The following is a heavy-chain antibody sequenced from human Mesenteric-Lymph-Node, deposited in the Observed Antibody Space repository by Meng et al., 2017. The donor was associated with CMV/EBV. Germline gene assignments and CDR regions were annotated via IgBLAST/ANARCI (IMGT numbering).Heavy chain of an antibody. D-gene: IGHD3-3*01. Sequence: SQTLSLTCAVYGGSFSGYYWSWIRQPPGKGLEWIGEINHSGSTNYNPSLKSRVTISVDTSKNQFSLKLSSVTAADTAVYYCARGTPSYYDFWSGQGDYWGQGTLVTVSS. CDR1: GGSFSGYY. CDR2: INHSGST. CDR3: ARGTPSYYDFWSGQGDY. J-gene: IGHJ4*02. V-gene: IGHV4-34*01.